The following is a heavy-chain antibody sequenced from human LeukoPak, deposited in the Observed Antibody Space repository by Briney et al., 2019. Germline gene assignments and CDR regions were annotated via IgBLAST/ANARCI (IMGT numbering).Heavy chain of an antibody. D-gene: IGHD2-2*01. V-gene: IGHV3-64D*09. CDR1: GFTFSSYA. Sequence: GGSLRLSCSASGFTFSSYAMHWVRQAPGKGLEYVSAISSNGGSTYYADSVKGRFTISRDNSKNTLYLQMSSLRAEDTAVYYCARDAATSVGMPHYWGQGTVVTVSS. CDR2: ISSNGGST. J-gene: IGHJ4*02. CDR3: ARDAATSVGMPHY.